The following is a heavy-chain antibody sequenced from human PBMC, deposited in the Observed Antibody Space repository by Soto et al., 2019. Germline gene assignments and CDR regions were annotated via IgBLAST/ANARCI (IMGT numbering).Heavy chain of an antibody. J-gene: IGHJ6*02. CDR3: ARDNWKDYYGMDV. D-gene: IGHD1-1*01. CDR2: IYYSGST. V-gene: IGHV4-59*01. Sequence: PSETLSLTCTVSGGSTSSYYWSWIRQPPGKGLEWIGYIYYSGSTNYNPSLKSRVTISVDTSKNQFSLKLSSVTAADTAVYYCARDNWKDYYGMDVWGQGTTVTVSS. CDR1: GGSTSSYY.